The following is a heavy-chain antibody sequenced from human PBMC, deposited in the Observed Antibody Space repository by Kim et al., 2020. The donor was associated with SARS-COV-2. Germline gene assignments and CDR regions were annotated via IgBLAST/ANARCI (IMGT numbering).Heavy chain of an antibody. CDR1: GFTFSNAW. V-gene: IGHV3-15*01. J-gene: IGHJ4*02. CDR2: IKSKTDGGTT. D-gene: IGHD3-22*01. CDR3: TTGRYYYDSSGYYKHGGY. Sequence: GGSLRLSCAASGFTFSNAWMSWVRQAPGKGLEWVGRIKSKTDGGTTDYAAPVKGRFTISRDDSKNTLYLQMNSLKTEDTAVYYCTTGRYYYDSSGYYKHGGYWGQGTLVTVSS.